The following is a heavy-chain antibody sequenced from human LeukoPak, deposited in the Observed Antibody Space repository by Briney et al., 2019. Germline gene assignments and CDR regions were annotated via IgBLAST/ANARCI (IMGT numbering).Heavy chain of an antibody. Sequence: GGSLRLSCEGSAFIFSGHWMNWVRQTPGKGLEWVASIKEDGSERQYVDSVKGRFTIFRDNSQNTLYLQMNSLRAEDTALYYCVKDRTINGRSSPFDSWGQGTLVTVSS. V-gene: IGHV3-7*01. CDR1: AFIFSGHW. J-gene: IGHJ4*02. D-gene: IGHD1-26*01. CDR3: VKDRTINGRSSPFDS. CDR2: IKEDGSER.